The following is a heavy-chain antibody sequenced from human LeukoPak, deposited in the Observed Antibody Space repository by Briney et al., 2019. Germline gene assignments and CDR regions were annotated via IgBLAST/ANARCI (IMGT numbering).Heavy chain of an antibody. CDR2: ISYDGSNK. CDR3: AKSGVGYVWFGEPGDAFDI. J-gene: IGHJ3*02. Sequence: GGSLRLSCAASGFTFSSFAMHWVRQAPGKGLEWVTFISYDGSNKYYADSVKGRFTISRDSSKNMLYLQMNSLRAEDTAVYYCAKSGVGYVWFGEPGDAFDIWGQGTMVTVSS. D-gene: IGHD3-10*01. CDR1: GFTFSSFA. V-gene: IGHV3-30-3*02.